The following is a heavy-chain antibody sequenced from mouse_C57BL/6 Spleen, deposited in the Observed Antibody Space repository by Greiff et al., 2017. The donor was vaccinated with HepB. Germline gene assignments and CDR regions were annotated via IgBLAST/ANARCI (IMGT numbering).Heavy chain of an antibody. CDR1: GYTFTSYG. CDR2: IYPRSGNT. V-gene: IGHV1-81*01. J-gene: IGHJ4*01. CDR3: ASKESNYGAMDY. D-gene: IGHD2-5*01. Sequence: QVQLQQSGAELARPGASVKLSCKASGYTFTSYGISWVKQRTGQGLEWIGEIYPRSGNTYYNEKFKGKATLTADKSSSTAYMELRSLTSEDSAVYFCASKESNYGAMDYWGQGTSVTVAS.